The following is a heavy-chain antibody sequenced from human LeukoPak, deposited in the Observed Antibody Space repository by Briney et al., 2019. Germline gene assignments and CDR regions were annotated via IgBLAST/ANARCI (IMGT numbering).Heavy chain of an antibody. CDR1: GGSFSGYY. CDR2: INHSGST. Sequence: SETLSLTCAVYGGSFSGYYWSWIRQPPGKGLEWIGEINHSGSTNYNPSLKSRVTISVDTSKNQFSLKLSSVTAADTAVYYCARRWGDSSGYFLYYYYYMDVWGKGTTVTISS. D-gene: IGHD3-22*01. J-gene: IGHJ6*03. CDR3: ARRWGDSSGYFLYYYYYMDV. V-gene: IGHV4-34*01.